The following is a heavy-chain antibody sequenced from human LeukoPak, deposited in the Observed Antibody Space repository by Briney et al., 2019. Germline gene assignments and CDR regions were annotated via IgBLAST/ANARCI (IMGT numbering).Heavy chain of an antibody. V-gene: IGHV3-15*07. D-gene: IGHD3-22*01. CDR1: GFTFSNAW. J-gene: IGHJ4*02. CDR3: TTDRKYYYDSSGSYYFDY. Sequence: GGSLRLSCAASGFTFSNAWMNWVRQAPGKGLEWVGRIKSETDGGTTDYAAPVKGRFTISRDDSKNTLYLQVNSLKTEDTAVYYCTTDRKYYYDSSGSYYFDYWGQGTLVTVSS. CDR2: IKSETDGGTT.